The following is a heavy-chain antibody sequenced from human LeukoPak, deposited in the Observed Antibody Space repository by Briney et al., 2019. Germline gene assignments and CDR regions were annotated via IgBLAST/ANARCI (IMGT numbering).Heavy chain of an antibody. CDR1: GFTFSSYW. Sequence: QPGGSLRLSCAASGFTFSSYWMHWVRQAPGKGLVWVSRINSDGSSTSYADSVKGRFTISRDDAKNTLYLQMNSLRAEDTAVYYCARDIPITGSQKEAGGLDYWGQGTLVTVSS. J-gene: IGHJ4*02. V-gene: IGHV3-74*01. D-gene: IGHD1-20*01. CDR3: ARDIPITGSQKEAGGLDY. CDR2: INSDGSST.